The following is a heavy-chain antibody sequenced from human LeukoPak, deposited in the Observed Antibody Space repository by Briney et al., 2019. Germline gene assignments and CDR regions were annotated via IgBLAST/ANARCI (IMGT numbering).Heavy chain of an antibody. Sequence: GGSLRLSCAASGFTFSSYVMTWVRQAPGKGLEWVSVVSGGSTFYADSVKGRFTISRDNSKNTLYLQMNSLRAEDTAVYYCAKRAVAEYYFGYWGQGTLVTVSS. CDR1: GFTFSSYV. J-gene: IGHJ4*02. CDR3: AKRAVAEYYFGY. CDR2: VSGGST. D-gene: IGHD6-19*01. V-gene: IGHV3-23*01.